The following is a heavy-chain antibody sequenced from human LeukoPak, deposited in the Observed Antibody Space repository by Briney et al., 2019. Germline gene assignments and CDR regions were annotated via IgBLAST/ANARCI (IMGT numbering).Heavy chain of an antibody. CDR1: GFTFSSYA. V-gene: IGHV3-30-3*01. J-gene: IGHJ4*02. CDR2: ISYDGSNK. CDR3: ARDPSNTFGFDY. Sequence: GRSLRLSCAASGFTFSSYAMHWVRQAPGKGLEWVAVISYDGSNKYYADSVKGRFTISRDNSKNTLYLQMNSLRAEDTAVYYCARDPSNTFGFDYWGQGTLVTVSS. D-gene: IGHD3-16*01.